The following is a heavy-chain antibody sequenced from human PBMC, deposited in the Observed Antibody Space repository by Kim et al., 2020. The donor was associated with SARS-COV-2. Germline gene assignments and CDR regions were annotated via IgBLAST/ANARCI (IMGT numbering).Heavy chain of an antibody. CDR2: INHSGST. D-gene: IGHD1-26*01. CDR1: GGSFSGYY. V-gene: IGHV4-34*01. Sequence: SETLSLTCAVYGGSFSGYYWSWIRQPPGKGLEWIGEINHSGSTNYNPSLKSRVTISVDTSKNQFSLKLSSVTAADTAVYYCASKGVVGAIWEDYWGQGTLVTVSS. CDR3: ASKGVVGAIWEDY. J-gene: IGHJ4*02.